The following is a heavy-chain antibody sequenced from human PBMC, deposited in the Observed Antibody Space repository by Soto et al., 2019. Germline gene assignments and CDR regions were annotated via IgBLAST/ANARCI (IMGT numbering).Heavy chain of an antibody. CDR2: IFLGGTT. V-gene: IGHV4-38-2*01. J-gene: IGHJ4*02. CDR3: ARHADSSSYYYPFDY. CDR1: RYSISSGYY. Sequence: PSETLSLTCFVSRYSISSGYYWGWIRQPPGKGLEWIGSIFLGGTTYYNPSLKSRLTISVDTSKNQFSLTLSSVTAADTAVYYYARHADSSSYYYPFDYWGQGSLVTVSS. D-gene: IGHD3-22*01.